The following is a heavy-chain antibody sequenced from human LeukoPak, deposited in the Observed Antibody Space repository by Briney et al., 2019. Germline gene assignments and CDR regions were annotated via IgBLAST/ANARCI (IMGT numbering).Heavy chain of an antibody. Sequence: GASVKVSCKASGGTFSSYAISWVRQAPGQGLEWMGGSIPILGTANYAQKFQGRVTITADESTSTAYMELSSLRSEDTAVYYCARFSVVAANNWFDPWGQGTLVTVSS. J-gene: IGHJ5*02. CDR3: ARFSVVAANNWFDP. CDR1: GGTFSSYA. CDR2: SIPILGTA. V-gene: IGHV1-69*13. D-gene: IGHD2-15*01.